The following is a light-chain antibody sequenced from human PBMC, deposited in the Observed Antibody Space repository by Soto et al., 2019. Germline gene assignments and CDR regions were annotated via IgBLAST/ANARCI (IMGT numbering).Light chain of an antibody. Sequence: QSALTQPRSVSGSPGQSATISCTGTSSDVGRYNYVSWYQHHPGTAPKVMIYDVSERPSGVPDRFSGSKSGNTASLTISGLQAEDEADYYCCSYAGSPRFVFGTGTKLTVL. CDR2: DVS. V-gene: IGLV2-11*01. CDR1: SSDVGRYNY. J-gene: IGLJ1*01. CDR3: CSYAGSPRFV.